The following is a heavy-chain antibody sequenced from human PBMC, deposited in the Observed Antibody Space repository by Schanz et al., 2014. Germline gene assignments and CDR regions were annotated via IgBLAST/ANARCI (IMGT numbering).Heavy chain of an antibody. V-gene: IGHV1-18*01. CDR2: ISAYNGNT. Sequence: QVQLVQSGAEVKKPGASVKVSCKASGYTFTSYVISWVRQAPGQGLEWMGWISAYNGNTKYPQKLQGRVTMTTDTSTSTAYMELRSLRSDDTAVYYCAKAEYDILTDSYSRLDPWGQGTLVTVSS. CDR1: GYTFTSYV. J-gene: IGHJ5*02. D-gene: IGHD3-9*01. CDR3: AKAEYDILTDSYSRLDP.